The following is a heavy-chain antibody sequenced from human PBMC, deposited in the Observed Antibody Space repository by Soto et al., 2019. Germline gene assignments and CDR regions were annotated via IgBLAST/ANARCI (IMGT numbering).Heavy chain of an antibody. CDR3: ATRIGNIGWYWLDT. CDR1: GFTFSSSA. J-gene: IGHJ5*02. V-gene: IGHV1-58*01. Sequence: SVKVSCKASGFTFSSSAVQWVRQARGQPLEWIGWIALGNGNTNYAQKFRQRVTITRDMSTSTAYMEVRSLTSEDTAVYYCATRIGNIGWYWLDTWGQGTLVTVSS. CDR2: IALGNGNT. D-gene: IGHD6-19*01.